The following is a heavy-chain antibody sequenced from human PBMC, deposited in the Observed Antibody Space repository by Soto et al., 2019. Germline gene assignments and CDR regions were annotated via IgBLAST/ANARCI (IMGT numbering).Heavy chain of an antibody. CDR2: ISAYNGNT. Sequence: ASVKVSCKASGYTFTSYGISWVRQAPGQGLEWMGWISAYNGNTNYAQKLQGRVTITTATSTSPAYKELRSLRSEDTAVYYCARVIGGVYDFDYWGQGTLVTVSS. J-gene: IGHJ4*02. CDR1: GYTFTSYG. CDR3: ARVIGGVYDFDY. V-gene: IGHV1-18*01. D-gene: IGHD2-8*02.